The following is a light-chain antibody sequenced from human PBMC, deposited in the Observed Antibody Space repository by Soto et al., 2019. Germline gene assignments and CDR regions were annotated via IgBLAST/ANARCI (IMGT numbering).Light chain of an antibody. Sequence: QSALTQPAPVSGSPGQSITISCTGASSDVGGHNDVSWYQQHPGKAPKLLIYAVSNRPSGVSNRFSGSKSGNTASLTISGLQAEDEADYYCCSYTGASTIFGTGTKVTVL. V-gene: IGLV2-14*01. CDR1: SSDVGGHND. CDR2: AVS. J-gene: IGLJ1*01. CDR3: CSYTGASTI.